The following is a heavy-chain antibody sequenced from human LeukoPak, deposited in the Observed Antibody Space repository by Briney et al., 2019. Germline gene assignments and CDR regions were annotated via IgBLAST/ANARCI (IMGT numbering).Heavy chain of an antibody. Sequence: GGSLRLSCEASGFTFTNHWMTWVRQTPGKGLEWVANIKQDGSEKNYVDSVKGRFTISRDNAKNSLYLQINSLRAEDSAVYYCARELIYGSKSYYTPWGQGTLVTVSS. CDR2: IKQDGSEK. CDR3: ARELIYGSKSYYTP. D-gene: IGHD3-10*01. CDR1: GFTFTNHW. V-gene: IGHV3-7*04. J-gene: IGHJ5*02.